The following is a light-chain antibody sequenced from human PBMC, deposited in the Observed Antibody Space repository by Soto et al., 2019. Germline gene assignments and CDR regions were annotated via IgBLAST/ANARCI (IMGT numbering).Light chain of an antibody. CDR2: GAS. CDR3: QQYDRSPLT. CDR1: QSVSSSH. J-gene: IGKJ4*01. V-gene: IGKV3-20*01. Sequence: EIVLTQSPGTLSSSPGERATLSCRASQSVSSSHLAWYQQKPGQAPRLLIYGASSRATGIPDRFSGSGSGTDFTLTISRLEPEDFAVYFCQQYDRSPLTFGGGTKVEIK.